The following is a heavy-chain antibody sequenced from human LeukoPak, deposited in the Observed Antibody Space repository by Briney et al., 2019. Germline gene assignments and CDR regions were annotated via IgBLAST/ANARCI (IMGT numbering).Heavy chain of an antibody. CDR2: IRQDGSEK. Sequence: PGGSLRLSCAASGFSFGRHWMNWVRQAPGKGLEWVANIRQDGSEKNYADSVKGRFTISRDNAKNSLYLQMNSLRAEDTALYYCARAHEPYYYDSSGYHYWGQGTLVTVSS. CDR3: ARAHEPYYYDSSGYHY. D-gene: IGHD3-22*01. CDR1: GFSFGRHW. J-gene: IGHJ4*02. V-gene: IGHV3-7*03.